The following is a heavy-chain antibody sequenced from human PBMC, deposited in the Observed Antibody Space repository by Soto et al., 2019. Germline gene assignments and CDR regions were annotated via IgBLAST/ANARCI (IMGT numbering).Heavy chain of an antibody. CDR3: ARRPDFYYYLDV. V-gene: IGHV4-59*08. CDR1: GGSINYYY. CDR2: IHDSGVT. Sequence: SETLSLTCTVSGGSINYYYWSWILRPPGKGLEWIGYIHDSGVTNYNPSLKSRVTISVDTSKNQFSLKLTSVTAADTAVYYCARRPDFYYYLDVWGKGTTVTVSS. J-gene: IGHJ6*03.